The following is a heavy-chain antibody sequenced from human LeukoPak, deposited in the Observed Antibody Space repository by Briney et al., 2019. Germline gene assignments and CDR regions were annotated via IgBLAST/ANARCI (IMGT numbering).Heavy chain of an antibody. CDR1: GGTFSSYA. J-gene: IGHJ4*02. CDR3: ARDPPVLYSLDY. D-gene: IGHD3-3*01. Sequence: ASVKVSCKASGGTFSSYAISWVRQAPGQGLEWMGWISAYNGNTNYAQKLQGRVTMTTDTSTSTAYMELRSLRSDDTAVYYCARDPPVLYSLDYWGQGTLVTVSS. V-gene: IGHV1-18*01. CDR2: ISAYNGNT.